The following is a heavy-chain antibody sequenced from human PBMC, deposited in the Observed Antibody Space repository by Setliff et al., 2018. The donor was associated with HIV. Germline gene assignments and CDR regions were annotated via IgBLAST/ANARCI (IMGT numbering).Heavy chain of an antibody. CDR1: GVSVGSGDYY. J-gene: IGHJ4*02. CDR2: IFHSGDT. V-gene: IGHV4-31*03. Sequence: TSETLSLTCSVSGVSVGSGDYYWHWIRQHPEKALEWIGYIFHSGDTYYNPSLKSRISMSVDTSKNQFSLELTSLTAADTAVYYCATRPRIAARPFDYWGQGMLDTVSS. CDR3: ATRPRIAARPFDY. D-gene: IGHD6-6*01.